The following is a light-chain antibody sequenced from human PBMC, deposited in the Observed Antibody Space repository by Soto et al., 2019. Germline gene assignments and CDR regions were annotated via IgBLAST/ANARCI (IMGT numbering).Light chain of an antibody. J-gene: IGKJ1*01. V-gene: IGKV3-15*01. CDR1: ESVGSN. Sequence: ERVLTQSPAILSVSPGERATLSCRASESVGSNLAWYQQRPGQAPRLLIFAASSRATGIPARFSGSGSGTEFTLTSSCLQSEDFAVYFCQQYNEMPPWTFGQGTRVEIK. CDR3: QQYNEMPPWT. CDR2: AAS.